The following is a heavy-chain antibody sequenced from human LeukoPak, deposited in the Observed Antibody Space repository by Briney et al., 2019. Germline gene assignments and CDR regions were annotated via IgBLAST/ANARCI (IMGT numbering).Heavy chain of an antibody. V-gene: IGHV3-7*01. J-gene: IGHJ4*02. CDR1: GFTFSNYW. CDR3: TTFVTIFGVVRNY. Sequence: PGGSLRLSCAASGFTFSNYWMTWVRQAPGKGLEWVANIKQDGSEKYYVDSVKGRFTISRDNAKNSLYLQMNSLRAEDTAVYYCTTFVTIFGVVRNYWGQGTLVTVSS. D-gene: IGHD3-3*01. CDR2: IKQDGSEK.